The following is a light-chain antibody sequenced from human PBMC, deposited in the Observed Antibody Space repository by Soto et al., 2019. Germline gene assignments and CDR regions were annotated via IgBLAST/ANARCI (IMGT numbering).Light chain of an antibody. CDR1: NSDVGAYDY. CDR3: CAYAGSCFV. Sequence: QSVLTQPPSVSGAPGQSVAISCTGTNSDVGAYDYVSWYQQHPGLAPNLLIYDVNKRPSGVPDRFSGSKSGNTASLTISRLQPEDEADYYCCAYAGSCFVFGTGTKLTVL. J-gene: IGLJ1*01. CDR2: DVN. V-gene: IGLV2-11*01.